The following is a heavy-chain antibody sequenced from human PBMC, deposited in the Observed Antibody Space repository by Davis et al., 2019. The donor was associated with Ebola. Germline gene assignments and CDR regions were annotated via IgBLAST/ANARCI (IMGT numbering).Heavy chain of an antibody. V-gene: IGHV3-30*04. J-gene: IGHJ4*02. CDR2: ISYDGSNK. D-gene: IGHD3-3*01. Sequence: PGGSLRLSCAASGFTFSSYAMHWVRQAPGKGLEWVAVISYDGSNKYYADSVKGRFTISRDNSKNSLYLQMNSLRTEDTALYYCAKGRSGLGYWGQGTLVTVSS. CDR3: AKGRSGLGY. CDR1: GFTFSSYA.